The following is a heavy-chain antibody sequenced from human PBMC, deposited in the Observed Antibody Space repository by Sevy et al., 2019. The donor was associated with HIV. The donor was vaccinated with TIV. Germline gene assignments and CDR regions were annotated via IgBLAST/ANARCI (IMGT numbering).Heavy chain of an antibody. CDR2: ISYDGSNK. J-gene: IGHJ4*02. CDR1: GFTFRNYA. V-gene: IGHV3-30*09. Sequence: GGSLRLSCTASGFTFRNYAMNLVRQAPGKGLERVALISYDGSNKYYADSVRGRFAISRDNSKNTLYLQMNSLRPEDTAIYYCAREGQLWFVYYFDNWGQGTLVTVSS. CDR3: AREGQLWFVYYFDN. D-gene: IGHD3-10*01.